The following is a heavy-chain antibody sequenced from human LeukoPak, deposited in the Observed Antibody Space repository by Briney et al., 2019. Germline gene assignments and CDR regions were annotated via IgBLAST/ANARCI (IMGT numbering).Heavy chain of an antibody. CDR2: IRRKTDGETT. Sequence: PGGSLRLSCAASGFTFSNVWMSWVRQVPGKGLEWVGRIRRKTDGETTDHAAPVKGRFTISRDDSKNTLYLQMNSLRAEDTAVYYCARDRLGYCSSTSCQRGYYYYGMDVWGQGTTVTVSS. CDR1: GFTFSNVW. CDR3: ARDRLGYCSSTSCQRGYYYYGMDV. D-gene: IGHD2-2*01. J-gene: IGHJ6*02. V-gene: IGHV3-15*01.